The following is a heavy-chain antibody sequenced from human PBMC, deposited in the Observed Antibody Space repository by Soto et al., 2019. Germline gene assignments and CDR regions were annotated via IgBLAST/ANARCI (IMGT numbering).Heavy chain of an antibody. D-gene: IGHD4-17*01. Sequence: SETLSLTCTVSHGSLNSRGYYCGWIRQLPGKGLEWIGYISYRESTDYNPSLKSRVTISADTSKNQFSLKLSSVTAADTAVYYCAGGNDYAKIGYWGQGAQVTVSS. CDR2: ISYREST. CDR3: AGGNDYAKIGY. CDR1: HGSLNSRGYY. V-gene: IGHV4-31*03. J-gene: IGHJ4*02.